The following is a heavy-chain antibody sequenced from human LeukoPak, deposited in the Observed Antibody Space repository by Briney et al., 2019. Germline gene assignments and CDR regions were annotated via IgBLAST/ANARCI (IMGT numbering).Heavy chain of an antibody. V-gene: IGHV4-4*07. CDR1: GGSISSYY. Sequence: SETLSLTCTVSGGSISSYYWSWLRQPAGKGLEGIGRIYTSGSTNYNPSLKSRVTMSVDTSKNQFSLKLSSVTAADTAVYYCARDPPYYYDSSGYANAFDIWGQGTMVTVSS. D-gene: IGHD3-22*01. J-gene: IGHJ3*02. CDR2: IYTSGST. CDR3: ARDPPYYYDSSGYANAFDI.